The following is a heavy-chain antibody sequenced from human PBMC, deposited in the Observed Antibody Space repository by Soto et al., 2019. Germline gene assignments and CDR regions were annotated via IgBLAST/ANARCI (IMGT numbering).Heavy chain of an antibody. CDR1: GGSFSGYY. CDR3: ARVYNRNYDFDY. J-gene: IGHJ4*02. D-gene: IGHD1-7*01. CDR2: INHSGST. Sequence: SETLSLTCAVYGGSFSGYYWSWIRQPPGKGLEWIGEINHSGSTNYNPSLKSRVTISVDTSKNQFSLKLSSVTAADTAVYYCARVYNRNYDFDYWGQGTLVTVSS. V-gene: IGHV4-34*01.